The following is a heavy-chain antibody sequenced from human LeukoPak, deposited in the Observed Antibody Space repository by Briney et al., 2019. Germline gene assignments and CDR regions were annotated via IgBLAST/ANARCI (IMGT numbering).Heavy chain of an antibody. J-gene: IGHJ6*03. CDR3: TGLSSSSSRYYYYMDV. CDR2: IYYSGST. D-gene: IGHD6-6*01. Sequence: KSSETLSLTCTVSGGSISSYYWSWIRQPPGKGLEWIGYIYYSGSTNYNPSLKSRVTISVDTSKNQFSLKLSSVTAADTAVYYCTGLSSSSSRYYYYMDVWGKGTTVTVSS. V-gene: IGHV4-59*01. CDR1: GGSISSYY.